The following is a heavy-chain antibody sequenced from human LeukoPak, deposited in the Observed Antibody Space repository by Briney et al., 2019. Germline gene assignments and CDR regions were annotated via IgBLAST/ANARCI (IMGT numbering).Heavy chain of an antibody. D-gene: IGHD3-16*01. J-gene: IGHJ6*03. V-gene: IGHV3-30*02. CDR3: AKDYYDYVWGTGGYMDV. Sequence: GGSLRLSCTASGFTFSTYGMHWVRQAPGKGLEWVSFIRYDGSNKYYADSVKGRFTISRDNSKKTLYLQMNSLRAEDTAVYYCAKDYYDYVWGTGGYMDVWGKGTTVTVSS. CDR1: GFTFSTYG. CDR2: IRYDGSNK.